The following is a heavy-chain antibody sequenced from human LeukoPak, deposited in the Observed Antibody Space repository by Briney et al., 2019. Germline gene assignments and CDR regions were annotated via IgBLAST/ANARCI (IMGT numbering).Heavy chain of an antibody. Sequence: SETLSLTCTVSGGSISSSSYYWGWIRQPPGKGLEWIGYIYYSGSTNYNPSLKSRVTISVDTSKNQFSLKLSSVTAADTAVYYCARGGAVTFGYWGQGTLVTVSS. CDR2: IYYSGST. D-gene: IGHD4-17*01. CDR1: GGSISSSSYY. J-gene: IGHJ4*02. CDR3: ARGGAVTFGY. V-gene: IGHV4-61*05.